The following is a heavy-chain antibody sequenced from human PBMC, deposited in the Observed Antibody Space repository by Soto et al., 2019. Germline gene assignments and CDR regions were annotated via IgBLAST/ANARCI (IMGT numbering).Heavy chain of an antibody. J-gene: IGHJ4*02. Sequence: ASVKVSCKASGYTFTSYYMHWVRQAPGQGLEWMGIINPSGGSTSYAQKFQGRVTMTRDTSTSTVYMELSSLRSEDTAVYYCARPREVGVATIIFDYWGQGTLVTAPQ. CDR2: INPSGGST. D-gene: IGHD5-12*01. V-gene: IGHV1-46*03. CDR3: ARPREVGVATIIFDY. CDR1: GYTFTSYY.